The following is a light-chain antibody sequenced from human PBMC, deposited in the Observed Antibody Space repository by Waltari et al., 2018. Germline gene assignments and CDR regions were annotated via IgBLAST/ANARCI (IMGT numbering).Light chain of an antibody. CDR2: EDD. CDR1: KLGEKY. CDR3: QAWDGSTSTVV. Sequence: SYEVTQPPSVSVSPGQTASITCSGDKLGEKYGSWYQQKPGQSPVVVIYEDDDRPSGIPERFSGSNSGNTATLTISGTQAMDEADYYCQAWDGSTSTVVFGGGTKVTVL. V-gene: IGLV3-1*01. J-gene: IGLJ2*01.